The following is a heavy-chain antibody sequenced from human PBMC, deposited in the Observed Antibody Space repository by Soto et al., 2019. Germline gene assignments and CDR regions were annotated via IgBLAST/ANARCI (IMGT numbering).Heavy chain of an antibody. CDR2: INHSGST. D-gene: IGHD3-3*01. Sequence: ETLSLTWARDGGSLSGYYWSWIRQPPGKGLEWIGEINHSGSTNYNPSLKSRVTISVDTSKNQFSLKLSSVTAADTAVYYCARAQVVLRLLEWLPPASYYFDYWGQGTLVTVSS. J-gene: IGHJ4*02. CDR1: GGSLSGYY. V-gene: IGHV4-34*01. CDR3: ARAQVVLRLLEWLPPASYYFDY.